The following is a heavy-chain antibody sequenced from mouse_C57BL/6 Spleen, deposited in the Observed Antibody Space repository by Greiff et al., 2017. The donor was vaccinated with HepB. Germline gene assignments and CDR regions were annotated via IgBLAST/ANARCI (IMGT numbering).Heavy chain of an antibody. J-gene: IGHJ4*01. V-gene: IGHV1-76*01. CDR3: ARGDGYYDAMDY. Sequence: VQLVESGAELVRPGASVKLSCKASGYTFTDYYINWVKQRPGQGLEWIARIYPGSGNTYYNEKFKGKATLTAEKSSSTAYMQLSSLTSEDSAVYFCARGDGYYDAMDYWGQGTSVTVSS. D-gene: IGHD2-3*01. CDR2: IYPGSGNT. CDR1: GYTFTDYY.